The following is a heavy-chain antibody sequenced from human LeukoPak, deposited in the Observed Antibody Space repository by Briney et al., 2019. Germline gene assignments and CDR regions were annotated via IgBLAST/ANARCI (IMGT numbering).Heavy chain of an antibody. V-gene: IGHV1-69*06. CDR2: IIPIFGTA. J-gene: IGHJ3*02. D-gene: IGHD5-24*01. CDR3: ARRPLEMATIMFAFDI. Sequence: SVKISCKASGGTFSSYAISWVRQAPGQGLEWMGGIIPIFGTANYAQKFQGRVTITVDKSTSTAYMELSSLRSEDTAVYYCARRPLEMATIMFAFDIWGQGTMVTVSS. CDR1: GGTFSSYA.